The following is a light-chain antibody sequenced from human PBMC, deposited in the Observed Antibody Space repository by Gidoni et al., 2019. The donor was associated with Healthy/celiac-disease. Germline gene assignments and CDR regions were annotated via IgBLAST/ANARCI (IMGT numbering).Light chain of an antibody. CDR2: AAS. CDR3: QQYYSTPPWT. Sequence: DIQMTPSPSSLSASVGDRVTITCRASQGISNSLAWYQQKPGKAPKLLLYAASRLESGVPSRFSGSGSGTDYTLTISSLQPEDFATYYCQQYYSTPPWTFGQGTKLEIK. V-gene: IGKV1-NL1*01. CDR1: QGISNS. J-gene: IGKJ2*02.